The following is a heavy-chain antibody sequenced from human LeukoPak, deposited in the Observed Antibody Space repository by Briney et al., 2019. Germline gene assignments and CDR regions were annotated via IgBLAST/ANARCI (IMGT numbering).Heavy chain of an antibody. V-gene: IGHV1-18*01. Sequence: ASVKVSCKNSGCTFATYSINWVRQAPGHGLEWMGWISGYSGSTNYAQKLQGRVTMTTDTSTTTAYMELRSLKSDDTAVYYCARGHSSGRDYYFDTWGQGTLVTVSS. CDR1: GCTFATYS. CDR3: ARGHSSGRDYYFDT. CDR2: ISGYSGST. D-gene: IGHD6-19*01. J-gene: IGHJ4*02.